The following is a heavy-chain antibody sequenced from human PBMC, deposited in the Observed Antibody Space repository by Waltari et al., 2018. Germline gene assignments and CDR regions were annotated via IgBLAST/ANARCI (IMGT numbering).Heavy chain of an antibody. D-gene: IGHD3-10*01. Sequence: EVQLVQSGAEVKKPGESLKISCKASGYSFSKFLIGWVRQVPGRGLESVGVFYHGNSPTTYSPSFQGHVTITSDRSITTAFLQWNSLRASDTAIYYCARLGTPHPSHPDFHDWGQGTLVTVSS. V-gene: IGHV5-51*01. CDR3: ARLGTPHPSHPDFHD. CDR1: GYSFSKFL. J-gene: IGHJ4*02. CDR2: FYHGNSPT.